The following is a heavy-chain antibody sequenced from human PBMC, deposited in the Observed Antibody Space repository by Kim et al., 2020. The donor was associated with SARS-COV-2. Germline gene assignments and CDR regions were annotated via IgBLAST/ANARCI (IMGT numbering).Heavy chain of an antibody. V-gene: IGHV4-59*13. CDR3: AEHYGDSGFDP. CDR1: GGSISSYY. CDR2: IYYSGST. D-gene: IGHD4-17*01. J-gene: IGHJ5*02. Sequence: SETLSLTCTVSGGSISSYYWSWIRQPPGKGLEWIGYIYYSGSTNYNPSLKSRVTISVDTSKNQFSLKLSSVTAADTAVYYCAEHYGDSGFDPWGQGTLVTVSS.